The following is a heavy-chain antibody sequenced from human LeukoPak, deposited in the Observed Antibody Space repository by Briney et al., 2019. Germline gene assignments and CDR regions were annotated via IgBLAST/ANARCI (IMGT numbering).Heavy chain of an antibody. D-gene: IGHD3-22*01. J-gene: IGHJ4*02. CDR3: TKSTMTLRFDY. CDR2: ISGGGDST. V-gene: IGHV3-43*02. CDR1: GFTLDDYA. Sequence: GGSLRLSCAASGFTLDDYAMHWGRQAPGKGLEWVALISGGGDSTYYADSVKGRFTISRDNSKNSLYLQMNSLTTEDTALYYCTKSTMTLRFDYWGQGTLVTVSS.